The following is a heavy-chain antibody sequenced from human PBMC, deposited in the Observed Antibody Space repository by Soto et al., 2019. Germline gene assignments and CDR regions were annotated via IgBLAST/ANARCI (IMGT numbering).Heavy chain of an antibody. J-gene: IGHJ6*02. D-gene: IGHD3-9*01. CDR1: GYTFTSYG. CDR3: ARDLSSADWSTYGMAV. V-gene: IGHV1-18*01. Sequence: ASVKVSCKASGYTFTSYGISWVRQAPGQGLEWMGWISAYNGNTNYAQKLQGRVTMTTDTSTSTAYMELRSLRSDDTAVYYCARDLSSADWSTYGMAVWGQGTTVTVSS. CDR2: ISAYNGNT.